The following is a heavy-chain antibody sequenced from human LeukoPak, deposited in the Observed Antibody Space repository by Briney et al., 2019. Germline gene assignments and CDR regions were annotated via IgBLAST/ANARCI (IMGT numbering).Heavy chain of an antibody. J-gene: IGHJ4*02. Sequence: SETLSLTCSVSGGSISSGDYYWSWIRQPPGKGLEWIAYIYYSGSTYYNPSLKSRVTISVDTSKNQFSLKLSSVTAADTAVYYCARHLGYCTSTSCYRVFVYWGQGTLVTVSS. V-gene: IGHV4-30-4*08. CDR2: IYYSGST. CDR3: ARHLGYCTSTSCYRVFVY. D-gene: IGHD2-2*01. CDR1: GGSISSGDYY.